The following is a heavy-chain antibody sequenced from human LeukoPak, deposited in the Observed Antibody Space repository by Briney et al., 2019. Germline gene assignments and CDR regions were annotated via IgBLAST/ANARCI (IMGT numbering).Heavy chain of an antibody. CDR1: GYTFTDYY. CDR2: INPNSGGT. V-gene: IGHV1-2*02. CDR3: ARDPGYYYDSSGYYPPDY. D-gene: IGHD3-22*01. J-gene: IGHJ4*02. Sequence: ASVKVPCKASGYTFTDYYMHWVRQAPGLGLEWMGWINPNSGGTNYAQKFQGRVTMTRDTSISTAYMELSRLRSDDTAVYYCARDPGYYYDSSGYYPPDYWGQGTLVTVSS.